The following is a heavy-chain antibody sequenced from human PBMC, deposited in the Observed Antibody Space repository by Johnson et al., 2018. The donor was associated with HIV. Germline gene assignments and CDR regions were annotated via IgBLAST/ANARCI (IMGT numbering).Heavy chain of an antibody. CDR3: AATYYYDSSGSRYPFDI. D-gene: IGHD3-22*01. J-gene: IGHJ3*02. CDR2: ISWNSGSI. V-gene: IGHV3-9*01. CDR1: GFTFDDYA. Sequence: VQLVESGGGLVQPGRSLRLSCVASGFTFDDYAMHWVRQAPGKGLEWVSGISWNSGSIAYADSVKGRFTISRDNAKNSLYLQMNSLRAEDTAVYYCAATYYYDSSGSRYPFDIWGQGTLVTVSS.